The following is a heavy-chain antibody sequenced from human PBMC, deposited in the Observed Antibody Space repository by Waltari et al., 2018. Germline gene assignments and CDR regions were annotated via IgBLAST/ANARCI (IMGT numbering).Heavy chain of an antibody. CDR3: ARDLAWGGSFLSYWYFDL. J-gene: IGHJ2*01. Sequence: EVQLVESGGGLVQPGGSLRLSCAASGFTFSSYWMSWVRQAPGKGLEWVANITQDGSEKYDVDSVKGRFPISRDNAKNSLYLQMNSLRAEDTAVYYCARDLAWGGSFLSYWYFDLWGRGTLVTVSS. D-gene: IGHD2-15*01. CDR2: ITQDGSEK. V-gene: IGHV3-7*01. CDR1: GFTFSSYW.